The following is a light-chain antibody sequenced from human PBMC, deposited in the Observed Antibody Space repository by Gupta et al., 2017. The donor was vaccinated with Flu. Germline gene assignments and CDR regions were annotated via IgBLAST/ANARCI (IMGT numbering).Light chain of an antibody. CDR1: QGVSVD. J-gene: IGKJ4*01. Sequence: PATLSVSPGDSATLSCRTYQGVSVDLAWYQQKPGQAPRLLIYAASTRATGVPTRFSGSGSGTKFTLTITSRQSEEVAVYCCQQQNHCPNAFGGGTKVDIK. CDR3: QQQNHCPNA. CDR2: AAS. V-gene: IGKV3-15*01.